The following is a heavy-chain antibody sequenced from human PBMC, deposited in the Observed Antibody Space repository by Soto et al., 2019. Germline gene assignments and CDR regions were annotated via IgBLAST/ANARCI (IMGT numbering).Heavy chain of an antibody. D-gene: IGHD3-22*01. Sequence: SETLSLTCAVSGGSIISGDYSWNWIRQPPGKGLEWIGYIYFGGGTYYNPSLQSRVTMSVDRSRNQFSLIPISVTAADTAVYYCARDRTEFDTSGPVDYWGQGTLVTVSS. CDR1: GGSIISGDYS. V-gene: IGHV4-30-2*01. CDR3: ARDRTEFDTSGPVDY. J-gene: IGHJ4*02. CDR2: IYFGGGT.